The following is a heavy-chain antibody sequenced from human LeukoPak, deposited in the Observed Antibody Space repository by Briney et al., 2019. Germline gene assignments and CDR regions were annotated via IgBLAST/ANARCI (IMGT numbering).Heavy chain of an antibody. CDR2: TYYGSKWYN. CDR1: GDSVSSNSAA. Sequence: SQTLSLTCAISGDSVSSNSAAWNWSRQSPSRGLEWMGRTYYGSKWYNDYAVSVESRITIRPDTSKNQFSLQLNSMTPEDTAVYYCARDQAGLDYWGQGTLVTVSS. J-gene: IGHJ4*02. V-gene: IGHV6-1*01. CDR3: ARDQAGLDY. D-gene: IGHD6-19*01.